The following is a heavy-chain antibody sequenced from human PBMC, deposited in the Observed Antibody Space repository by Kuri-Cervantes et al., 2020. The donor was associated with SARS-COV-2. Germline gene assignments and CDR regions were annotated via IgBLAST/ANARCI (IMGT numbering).Heavy chain of an antibody. CDR3: ERTYGLLRYVYEMDV. D-gene: IGHD3-22*01. J-gene: IGHJ6*04. CDR1: GGSFSSYY. V-gene: IGHV4-34*01. CDR2: VNHSGST. Sequence: AESLTLSCAFSGGSFSSYYWNWIRQSPGKGLEWIGEVNHSGSTNYNPSLKSRVVMLVDRSQQQFSVRLSSVTAADTGVYHCERTYGLLRYVYEMDVWGKGTAVTVSS.